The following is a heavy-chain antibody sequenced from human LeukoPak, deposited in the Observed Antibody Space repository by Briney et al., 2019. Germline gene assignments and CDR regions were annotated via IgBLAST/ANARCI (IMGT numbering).Heavy chain of an antibody. CDR3: ARHINCSGGSCYSYFDY. CDR2: IYYSGST. CDR1: GGSISSSSYY. J-gene: IGHJ4*02. V-gene: IGHV4-39*01. D-gene: IGHD2-15*01. Sequence: SETLSLTCTVSGGSISSSSYYWGWIRQPPGKWLEWIGSIYYSGSTYYNPSLKSRVTISVDTSKNQFSLKLSSVTAADTAVYYCARHINCSGGSCYSYFDYWGQGTLVTVSS.